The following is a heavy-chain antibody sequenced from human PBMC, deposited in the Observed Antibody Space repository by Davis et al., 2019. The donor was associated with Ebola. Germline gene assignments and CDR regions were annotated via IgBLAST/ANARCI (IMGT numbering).Heavy chain of an antibody. CDR1: GYTFTSYG. CDR3: ARDMGMVQEANWFDP. D-gene: IGHD3-10*01. Sequence: ASVKVPCKASGYTFTSYGISWVRQAPGQGLEWMGWISAYNGNTNYAQKLRGRVTMTTDTSTSTAYMELTSLRSDDTAVYYWARDMGMVQEANWFDPWGQGTLVTVSS. V-gene: IGHV1-18*01. CDR2: ISAYNGNT. J-gene: IGHJ5*02.